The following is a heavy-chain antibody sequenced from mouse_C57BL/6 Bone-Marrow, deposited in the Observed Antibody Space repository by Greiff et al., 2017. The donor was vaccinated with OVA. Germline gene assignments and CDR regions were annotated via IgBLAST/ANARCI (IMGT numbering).Heavy chain of an antibody. J-gene: IGHJ1*03. CDR2: ISDGGSYT. V-gene: IGHV5-4*03. CDR1: GFTFSSYA. CDR3: ARGTGTDWYFDV. Sequence: EVNVVESGGGLVKPGGSLKLSCAASGFTFSSYALSWVRQTPETRLEWVATISDGGSYTYYPDNVTGRFTISRDNAKNNLYLQMSHLKSEDTAMYYCARGTGTDWYFDVWGTGTTVTVSS. D-gene: IGHD4-1*01.